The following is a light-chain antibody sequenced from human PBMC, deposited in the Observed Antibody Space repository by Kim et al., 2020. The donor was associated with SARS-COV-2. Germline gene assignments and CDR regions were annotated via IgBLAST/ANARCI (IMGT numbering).Light chain of an antibody. CDR3: SAWDSSLSAWV. Sequence: RQTATLTCTGTSNDDGNEGATGLQQSQGHPPKHRSSRNNKRPSGISERFSAARSGDTASLTITGLQPEDEADYYCSAWDSSLSAWVFGGGTKLTVL. J-gene: IGLJ3*02. CDR2: RNN. CDR1: SNDDGNEG. V-gene: IGLV10-54*01.